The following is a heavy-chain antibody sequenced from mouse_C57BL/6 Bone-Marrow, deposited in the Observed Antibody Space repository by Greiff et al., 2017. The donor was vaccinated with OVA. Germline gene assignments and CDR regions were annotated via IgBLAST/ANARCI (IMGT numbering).Heavy chain of an antibody. D-gene: IGHD2-4*01. V-gene: IGHV1-72*01. CDR3: ARLPRLRQGSRYFDY. J-gene: IGHJ2*01. CDR1: GYTFTSYW. CDR2: IDPNSGGT. Sequence: VQLQQPGAELVKPGASVKLSCKASGYTFTSYWMHWVKQRPGRGLEWIGRIDPNSGGTKYNEKFKSKATLTVDKPSSPAYMQLSSLTSEDSAVYYCARLPRLRQGSRYFDYWGQGTTLTVSS.